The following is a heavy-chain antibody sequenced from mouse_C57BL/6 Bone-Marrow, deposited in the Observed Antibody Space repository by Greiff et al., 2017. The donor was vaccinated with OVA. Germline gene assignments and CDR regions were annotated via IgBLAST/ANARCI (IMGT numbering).Heavy chain of an antibody. D-gene: IGHD1-1*01. V-gene: IGHV1-26*01. Sequence: VQLHQSGPELVKPAASVTISCKASGFTFTDYYMNWLQQSHGKSLEWLGDINPNNGGTSYNQKFKGKATLTVDKSSSTTYMELRSLTSEDSSVYYCAKGYYDSSYSDYWGQGTTLTVSS. J-gene: IGHJ2*01. CDR1: GFTFTDYY. CDR2: INPNNGGT. CDR3: AKGYYDSSYSDY.